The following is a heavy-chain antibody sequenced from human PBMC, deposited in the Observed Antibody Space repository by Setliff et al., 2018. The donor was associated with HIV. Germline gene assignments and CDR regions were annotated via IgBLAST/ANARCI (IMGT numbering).Heavy chain of an antibody. Sequence: SETLSLTCTVSGPSINIHYWSWIRQSPGKAFEWIGYIYSTGSTNYNPSLQSRVSISVDRSGNQFSLRLTSVTAADTAVYYCATCRHRPSNWFDPWGQGTVVTVSS. CDR2: IYSTGST. CDR3: ATCRHRPSNWFDP. V-gene: IGHV4-59*11. CDR1: GPSINIHY. J-gene: IGHJ5*02.